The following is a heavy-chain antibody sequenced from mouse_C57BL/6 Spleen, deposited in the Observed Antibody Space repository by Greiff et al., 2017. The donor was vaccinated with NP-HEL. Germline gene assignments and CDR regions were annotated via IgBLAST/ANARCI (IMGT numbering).Heavy chain of an antibody. J-gene: IGHJ1*03. CDR3: ARKTTVVAWYFDV. Sequence: EVQLVESGGGLVKPGGSLKLSCAASGFTFSDYGMHWVRQAPEKGLEWVAYISSGSSTIYYADTVKGRFTISRDNAKNTLFLQMTSLRSEDTAMYYCARKTTVVAWYFDVWGTGTTVTVSS. CDR1: GFTFSDYG. CDR2: ISSGSSTI. V-gene: IGHV5-17*01. D-gene: IGHD1-1*01.